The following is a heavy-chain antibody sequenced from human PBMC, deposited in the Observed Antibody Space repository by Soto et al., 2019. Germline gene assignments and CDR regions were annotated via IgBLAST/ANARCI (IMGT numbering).Heavy chain of an antibody. V-gene: IGHV4-34*01. D-gene: IGHD2-21*02. J-gene: IGHJ6*02. CDR1: GGSFSGYY. CDR2: INHSGST. CDR3: GRLSVVTAIQADPHYYYYYYGMDV. Sequence: SETLSLTCAVYGGSFSGYYWSWIRQPPGKGLGWIGEINHSGSTNYNPSLKSRVTISVETSKTQFPLKLSSVTATAPAVYYCGRLSVVTAIQADPHYYYYYYGMDVWGQGTTVTVSS.